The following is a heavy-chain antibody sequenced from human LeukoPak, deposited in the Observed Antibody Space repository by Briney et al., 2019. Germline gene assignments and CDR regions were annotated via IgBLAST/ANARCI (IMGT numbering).Heavy chain of an antibody. CDR3: ARTAIAAVGTALGY. D-gene: IGHD6-13*01. J-gene: IGHJ4*02. CDR2: ISSSSSYI. Sequence: GGSLRLSCAASGFTFSSYSMIWVRQAPGKGLEWVSSISSSSSYIYYADSVKGRFTISRDNAKNSLYLQMNSLRAEDTAVNYCARTAIAAVGTALGYWGQGTLVTVSS. V-gene: IGHV3-21*01. CDR1: GFTFSSYS.